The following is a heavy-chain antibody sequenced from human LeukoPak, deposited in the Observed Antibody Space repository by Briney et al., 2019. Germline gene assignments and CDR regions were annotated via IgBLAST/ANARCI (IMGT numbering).Heavy chain of an antibody. J-gene: IGHJ4*02. CDR2: ISGSGGST. CDR1: GFTFSGYA. CDR3: ARAYYDILTGPYYFDY. V-gene: IGHV3-23*01. D-gene: IGHD3-9*01. Sequence: GGSLRLSCAASGFTFSGYALSWVRQAPGKGLEWVSAISGSGGSTYYADSVKGRFTISRDNSKNTLYLQMNSLRAEDTAVYYCARAYYDILTGPYYFDYWGQGTLVTVSS.